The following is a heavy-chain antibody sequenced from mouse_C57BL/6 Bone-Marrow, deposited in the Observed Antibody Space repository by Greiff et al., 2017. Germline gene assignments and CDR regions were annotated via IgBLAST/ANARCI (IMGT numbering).Heavy chain of an antibody. CDR3: ARAGYYPHYYAMDY. CDR2: IDPNSGGT. J-gene: IGHJ4*01. V-gene: IGHV1-72*01. Sequence: QVQLQQPGAELVKPGASVKLSCKASGYTFTSYWMHWVKQRPGRGLGWIGRIDPNSGGTKYNEKFKSKATLTVDKPSSTAYMQLSSLTSEDSAVYYCARAGYYPHYYAMDYWGQGTSVTVSS. CDR1: GYTFTSYW. D-gene: IGHD1-1*01.